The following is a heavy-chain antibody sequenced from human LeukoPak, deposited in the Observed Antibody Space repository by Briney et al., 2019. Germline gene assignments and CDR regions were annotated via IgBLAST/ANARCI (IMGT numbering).Heavy chain of an antibody. CDR3: ARLGRVGELFLIFDY. CDR1: GYSFTSYW. Sequence: GESLKISCNGSGYSFTSYWIGWVRQMLGKGLEWMGFVFPGDSDTRYSPSFQGQVTISADKSISTAYLQWSSLKASDTAMYYCARLGRVGELFLIFDYWGQGTLVTVSS. CDR2: VFPGDSDT. V-gene: IGHV5-51*01. J-gene: IGHJ4*02. D-gene: IGHD3-10*01.